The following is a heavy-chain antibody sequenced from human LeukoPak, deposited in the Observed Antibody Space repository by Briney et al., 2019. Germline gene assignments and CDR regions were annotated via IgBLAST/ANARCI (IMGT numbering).Heavy chain of an antibody. CDR2: ITPDGSST. J-gene: IGHJ4*02. CDR1: GFTFSTYW. V-gene: IGHV3-74*01. D-gene: IGHD2-15*01. Sequence: GGSLRLSCAASGFTFSTYWMHWVRQAPGKGLVWVSRITPDGSSTDYADSVKGRFTISRDNAKGTPYLQMNSLRAEDTAVYYCARDLRGIRDYWGQGTLVTVSS. CDR3: ARDLRGIRDY.